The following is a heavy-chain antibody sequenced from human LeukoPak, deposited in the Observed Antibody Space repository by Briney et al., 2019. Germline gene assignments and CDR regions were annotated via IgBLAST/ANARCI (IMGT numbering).Heavy chain of an antibody. V-gene: IGHV3-13*04. D-gene: IGHD2-2*01. J-gene: IGHJ4*02. CDR1: GFTFSSYD. Sequence: GGSLRLSCAASGFTFSSYDMHWVRQATGKGLEWVSTIGPAGDTYYPGSVKGGFTISRENAKNSLYLQMNSLRAGDTAVYYCARGRYPDSWGQGTLVTVSS. CDR2: IGPAGDT. CDR3: ARGRYPDS.